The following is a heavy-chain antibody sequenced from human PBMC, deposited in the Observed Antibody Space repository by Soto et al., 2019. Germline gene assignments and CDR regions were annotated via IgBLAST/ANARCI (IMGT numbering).Heavy chain of an antibody. CDR2: ISYDGSNK. Sequence: QVQLVESGGGVVQPGRSLRLSCAASGFTFSSYAMHWVRQAPGKGLEWVAVISYDGSNKYYADSVKGRFTISRDNSKNKLYLQMTSLRAEDTAVYYCARAAAGGDDGFDIWGQGTMVTVSS. CDR1: GFTFSSYA. CDR3: ARAAAGGDDGFDI. D-gene: IGHD3-16*01. V-gene: IGHV3-30-3*01. J-gene: IGHJ3*02.